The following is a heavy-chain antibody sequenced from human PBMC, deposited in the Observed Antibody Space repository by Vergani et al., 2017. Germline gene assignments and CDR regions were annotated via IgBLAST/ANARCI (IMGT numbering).Heavy chain of an antibody. D-gene: IGHD3/OR15-3a*01. CDR2: IHSSGKT. CDR3: AGLMIFGNIPDYFDP. J-gene: IGHJ5*02. V-gene: IGHV4-39*01. Sequence: QLQLQESGPGLVQPSETLSLTCTVTGGSISNDIHYWGWVRQSPGQGLEHIASIHSSGKTYYQSSLKSRVTISLDTSQNQFSLRLTSVIAADTAVYFCAGLMIFGNIPDYFDPWGQGTLVTVSS. CDR1: GGSISNDIHY.